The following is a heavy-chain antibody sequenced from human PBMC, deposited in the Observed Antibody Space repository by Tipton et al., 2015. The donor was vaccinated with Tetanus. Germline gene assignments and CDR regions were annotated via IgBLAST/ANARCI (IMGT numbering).Heavy chain of an antibody. CDR1: GVSINSNHW. CDR2: ISHSGGS. J-gene: IGHJ4*02. D-gene: IGHD6-13*01. CDR3: ARRSFLVRGGYYFDY. Sequence: SLRLSCAVSGVSINSNHWWSWVRQAPGKGLEWIGEISHSGGSNYNPSLKSRVAMSEDTSKNLFSLHLNSVTAADTAVYYCARRSFLVRGGYYFDYWGQGTLVTVSS. V-gene: IGHV4-4*02.